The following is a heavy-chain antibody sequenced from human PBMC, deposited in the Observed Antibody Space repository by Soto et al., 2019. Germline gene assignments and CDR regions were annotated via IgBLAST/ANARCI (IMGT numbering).Heavy chain of an antibody. CDR3: ARDVSCSSTSCYSFYYGMDV. CDR1: GYTFTSYG. J-gene: IGHJ6*02. CDR2: ISAYNGNT. V-gene: IGHV1-18*01. D-gene: IGHD2-2*01. Sequence: QVQLVQSGAEVKKPGASVKVSCKASGYTFTSYGISWVRQAPGQGLEWMGWISAYNGNTNYAQKLQGRVTMTTDTSTSTAYMELRSLRSDDTAVYYCARDVSCSSTSCYSFYYGMDVWGQGTTVTVSS.